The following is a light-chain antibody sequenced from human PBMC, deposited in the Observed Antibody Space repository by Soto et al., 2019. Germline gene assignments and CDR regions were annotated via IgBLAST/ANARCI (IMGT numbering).Light chain of an antibody. CDR2: EVN. V-gene: IGLV2-14*01. CDR1: SSDDGGYDY. CDR3: SSYSTTSTLV. J-gene: IGLJ1*01. Sequence: QSALTQPASVSGSPGQSVTISCTGASSDDGGYDYVSWYQQHPGKAPKLILYEVNNRPSGVSNHFSGSKSGDTASLNISGLQADDEADYYFSSYSTTSTLVFGSGTKLTVL.